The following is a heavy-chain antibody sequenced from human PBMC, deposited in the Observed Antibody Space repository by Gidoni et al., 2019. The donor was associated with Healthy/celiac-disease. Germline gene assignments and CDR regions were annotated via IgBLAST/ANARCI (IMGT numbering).Heavy chain of an antibody. CDR3: ARGASEITTGGVHYFDY. J-gene: IGHJ4*02. V-gene: IGHV4-31*03. CDR1: GGSISSGGYY. D-gene: IGHD3-16*01. Sequence: QVQLQESGPGLVTPSQTLSLTCTVSGGSISSGGYYWRWIRQHPGKGLEWIGYIYYSGSTYYNPSLKSRVTISVDTSKNQFSLKLSSVTAADTAVYYCARGASEITTGGVHYFDYWGQGTLVTVSS. CDR2: IYYSGST.